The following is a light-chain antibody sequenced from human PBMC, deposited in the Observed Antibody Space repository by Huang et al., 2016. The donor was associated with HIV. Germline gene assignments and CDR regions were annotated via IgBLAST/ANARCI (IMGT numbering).Light chain of an antibody. CDR3: QQRSKWPQT. CDR2: GAS. Sequence: EIVLTQSPATLSLSPGERATLSCRASQGVSSYLAWYQQKPDQAPRVLIYGASKRATVIPARFSGSGSGTDFTLTISSLEPEDFAVYYCQQRSKWPQTFGQGTKVEIK. CDR1: QGVSSY. V-gene: IGKV3-11*01. J-gene: IGKJ1*01.